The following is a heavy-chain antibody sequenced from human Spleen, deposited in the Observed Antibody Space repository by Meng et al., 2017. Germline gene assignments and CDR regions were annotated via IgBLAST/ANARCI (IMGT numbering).Heavy chain of an antibody. V-gene: IGHV3-53*04. CDR2: FYSGGST. D-gene: IGHD6-13*01. CDR1: GFSVSHNY. CDR3: ARDEDISAAGKLFGDY. J-gene: IGHJ4*02. Sequence: GESLKISCAASGFSVSHNYMSWVRQAPGRGLEWVSVFYSGGSTYYADSVKGRFTISRHNSKNTVYLQINSLRAEDTAVCYCARDEDISAAGKLFGDYWGQGTLVTVSS.